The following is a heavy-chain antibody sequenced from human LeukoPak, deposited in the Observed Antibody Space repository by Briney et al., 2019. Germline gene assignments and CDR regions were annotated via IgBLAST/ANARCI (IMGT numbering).Heavy chain of an antibody. Sequence: LRLSCAASGFTFSSYAMSWVRQPPGKGLEWIGYIYYSGSTYYNPSLKSRVTISVDTSKNQFSLKLSSVTAADTAVYYCARGGYYYDSSGHVTWGQGTLVTVSS. V-gene: IGHV4-30-4*08. CDR1: GFTFSSYA. CDR2: IYYSGST. J-gene: IGHJ5*02. CDR3: ARGGYYYDSSGHVT. D-gene: IGHD3-22*01.